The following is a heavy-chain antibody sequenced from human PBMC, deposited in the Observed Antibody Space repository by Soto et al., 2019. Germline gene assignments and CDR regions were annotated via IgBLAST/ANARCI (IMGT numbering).Heavy chain of an antibody. CDR1: GFSLSNARMG. CDR2: IFSNDEK. V-gene: IGHV2-26*01. D-gene: IGHD3-9*01. Sequence: QVTLKESGPVLVKPTETLTLTCTVSGFSLSNARMGVSWIRQPPGKALEWLAHIFSNDEKSYSTSLKSRLTISKDTSKSHVVLTMTNMDPVDTATYYCARVNVYYEILTGSRTTPWFDPWGQGTLVTVSS. J-gene: IGHJ5*02. CDR3: ARVNVYYEILTGSRTTPWFDP.